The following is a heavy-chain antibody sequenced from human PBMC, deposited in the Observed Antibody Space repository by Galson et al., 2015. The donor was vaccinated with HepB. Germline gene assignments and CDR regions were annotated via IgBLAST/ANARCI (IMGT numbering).Heavy chain of an antibody. CDR3: AKDLAASGASAY. V-gene: IGHV3-11*01. J-gene: IGHJ4*02. CDR2: ISSKSTTT. Sequence: SLRLSCAASGFTFSDYYMSWIRQAPGKGLEWISSISSKSTTTYYADSVKGRFTISRDNAKNSLYLQMNTLRAEDTAVYYCAKDLAASGASAYGGQGTLCTVPS. CDR1: GFTFSDYY. D-gene: IGHD6-13*01.